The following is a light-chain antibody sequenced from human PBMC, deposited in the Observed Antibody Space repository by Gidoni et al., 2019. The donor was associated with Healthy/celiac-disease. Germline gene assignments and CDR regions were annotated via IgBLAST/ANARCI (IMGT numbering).Light chain of an antibody. Sequence: QSDLTQPASVSGSPGQSLTIPCTGTSSDVGGYNYVSWYQQHPGTAPKLMIYEVSNRPSGVSHRFSGSTSGNTASLTISGLQAEDEADYYCSSYTSSSTRVFGGGTKLTVL. J-gene: IGLJ3*02. V-gene: IGLV2-14*01. CDR2: EVS. CDR3: SSYTSSSTRV. CDR1: SSDVGGYNY.